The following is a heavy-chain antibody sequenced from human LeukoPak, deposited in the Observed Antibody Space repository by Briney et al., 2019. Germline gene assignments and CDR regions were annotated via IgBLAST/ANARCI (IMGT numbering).Heavy chain of an antibody. CDR3: ARAMDV. CDR1: GFTFSNYW. V-gene: IGHV3-7*03. Sequence: PGGSLRLSCAASGFTFSNYWMGWVRQAPGKRPEWVANMNIDGSEEYYVDSVKGRFTISRDNAKNSLYLQMNSLRAEDTAVYYCARAMDVWGQGTTVTVFS. CDR2: MNIDGSEE. J-gene: IGHJ6*02.